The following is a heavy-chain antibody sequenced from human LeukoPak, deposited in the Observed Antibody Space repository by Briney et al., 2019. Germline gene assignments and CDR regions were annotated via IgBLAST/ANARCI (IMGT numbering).Heavy chain of an antibody. CDR1: GYTFTSYS. CDR2: INPSGGST. CDR3: ARVRQDDFWSGYYNSYAFDI. D-gene: IGHD3-3*01. J-gene: IGHJ3*02. V-gene: IGHV1-46*01. Sequence: ASVKVSCKASGYTFTSYSIHWVRQAPGQGLEWMGIINPSGGSTSYAQKFQGRVTMTRDMSTSTVYMELSSLRSEDTAVYYCARVRQDDFWSGYYNSYAFDIWGQGTMVTVSS.